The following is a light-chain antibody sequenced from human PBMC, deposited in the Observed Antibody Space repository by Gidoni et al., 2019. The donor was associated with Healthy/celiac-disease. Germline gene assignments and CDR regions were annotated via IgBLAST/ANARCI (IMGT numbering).Light chain of an antibody. CDR3: QSYDSSLSGRYV. Sequence: QSVLTQPPSVSGAPGQRVTISCTGSSSNIGAGYDVHWYPQLPGTAPKLLIYGNSNRPSGVPDRFSGSKSGTSASLAITGLQAEDEADYYCQSYDSSLSGRYVFGTGTKVTVL. CDR2: GNS. J-gene: IGLJ1*01. CDR1: SSNIGAGYD. V-gene: IGLV1-40*01.